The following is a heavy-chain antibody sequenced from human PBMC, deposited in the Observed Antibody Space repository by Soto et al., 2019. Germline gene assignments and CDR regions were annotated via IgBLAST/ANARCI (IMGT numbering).Heavy chain of an antibody. V-gene: IGHV4-4*02. CDR2: IYHSGST. CDR3: AKGVYGSGSPNWFDP. J-gene: IGHJ5*02. CDR1: GGSISSGYL. D-gene: IGHD3-10*01. Sequence: SETLSLTCAVSGGSISSGYLWSCVRQPPGKGLEWIGEIYHSGSTNYNPSLKSRVTISLDKSKNQFSLNLSSVTAADTAVYYCAKGVYGSGSPNWFDPWGQGTQVTVSS.